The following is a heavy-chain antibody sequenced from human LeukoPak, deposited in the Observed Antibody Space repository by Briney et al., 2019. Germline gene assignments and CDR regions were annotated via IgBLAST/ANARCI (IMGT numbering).Heavy chain of an antibody. CDR1: GYTFTGYY. CDR2: INPNSGGT. D-gene: IGHD3-22*01. V-gene: IGHV1-2*02. Sequence: ASVKVSCKASGYTFTGYYMHWVRQAPGQGLEWMGWINPNSGGTNYAQKFQGRVTMTRDTSISTAYMELSRLRSDDTAVYYCARVYAYYDSSGYYSLWGQGTLVTVSS. CDR3: ARVYAYYDSSGYYSL. J-gene: IGHJ4*02.